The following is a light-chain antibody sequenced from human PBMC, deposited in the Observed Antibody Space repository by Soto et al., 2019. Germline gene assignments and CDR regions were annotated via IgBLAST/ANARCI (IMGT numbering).Light chain of an antibody. V-gene: IGKV1-6*01. CDR2: SAS. Sequence: QMTQTPSSLSASVGGRVTITCPASQGVRDDVGWYQQKPGKAPKLLIYSASTLQSGVPSRFSGSGSGTDFTLTISGLQPGDFATYYCLQLDSFPITFGQGTRLEIK. CDR1: QGVRDD. CDR3: LQLDSFPIT. J-gene: IGKJ5*01.